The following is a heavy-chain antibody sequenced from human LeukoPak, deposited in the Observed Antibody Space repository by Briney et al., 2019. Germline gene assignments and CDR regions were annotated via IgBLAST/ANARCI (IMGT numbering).Heavy chain of an antibody. Sequence: GRSLRLSCAVSGFSFYTYGIHWVRHAPGKGLEWVAVIWNDGSNKYYADSVKGRFTISRDNSKNTLYLQMNSLRTEDTAVYFCATEVKAAAGIDTGSYYYNGMDVWGQGTTVTVSS. CDR2: IWNDGSNK. CDR3: ATEVKAAAGIDTGSYYYNGMDV. D-gene: IGHD6-13*01. V-gene: IGHV3-33*01. J-gene: IGHJ6*02. CDR1: GFSFYTYG.